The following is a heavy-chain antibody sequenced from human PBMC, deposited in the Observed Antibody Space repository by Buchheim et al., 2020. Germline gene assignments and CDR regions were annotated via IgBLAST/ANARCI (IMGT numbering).Heavy chain of an antibody. J-gene: IGHJ4*02. CDR2: IDWEDGK. V-gene: IGHV2-70*01. D-gene: IGHD2-15*01. Sequence: QVTLRESGPALVKPTQTLTLTCTFSGFSLSTSAMSVSWIRQPPGKALEWLALIDWEDGKYYSTSLKTRLTISKDTSKNQVVLTMTNMDPVDTATYYCVRPRPGYCSGGSCYVDYWGQGTL. CDR1: GFSLSTSAMS. CDR3: VRPRPGYCSGGSCYVDY.